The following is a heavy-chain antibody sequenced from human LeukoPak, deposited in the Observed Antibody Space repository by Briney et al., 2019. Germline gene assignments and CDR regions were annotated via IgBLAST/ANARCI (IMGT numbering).Heavy chain of an antibody. CDR2: ITRDGSYA. Sequence: GGSLRLSCAASGFAFSNYWLHWVRQVPGKGLVWVSRITRDGSYANYADSVKGRFTFSRDNARNTLYLQMNSLRAEDTAVYYCARDGDGYNFDFWGQGALVTVSS. J-gene: IGHJ4*02. D-gene: IGHD5-24*01. CDR1: GFAFSNYW. CDR3: ARDGDGYNFDF. V-gene: IGHV3-74*01.